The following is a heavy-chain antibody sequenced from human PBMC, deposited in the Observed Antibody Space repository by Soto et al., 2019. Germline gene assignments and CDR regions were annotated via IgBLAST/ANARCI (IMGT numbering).Heavy chain of an antibody. Sequence: ASVKVSCKVSGYTLTELSMHWVRQAPGKGLEWMGGFDPGDGETIYAQKFQGRVTMTEDTSTDTAYMELSSLRSEDTAVYYCATTHPPRKYDSSLDYWGQGTLVTVSS. CDR2: FDPGDGET. CDR3: ATTHPPRKYDSSLDY. V-gene: IGHV1-24*01. J-gene: IGHJ4*02. D-gene: IGHD3-22*01. CDR1: GYTLTELS.